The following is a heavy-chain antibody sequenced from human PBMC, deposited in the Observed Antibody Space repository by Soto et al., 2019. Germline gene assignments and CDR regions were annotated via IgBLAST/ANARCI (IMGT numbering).Heavy chain of an antibody. CDR1: GYTYTSYW. CDR3: ARTTYYYASGSTHYYGMDV. Sequence: PGESLKISCTASGYTYTSYWLTWVRQMSGKGLEWMGRIDPSDSYTTYSPSFQGHVTISVDKSISTAYLQWSSLKVSDTAVYYCARTTYYYASGSTHYYGMDVWGQGTTVTVSS. J-gene: IGHJ6*02. CDR2: IDPSDSYT. V-gene: IGHV5-10-1*01. D-gene: IGHD3-10*01.